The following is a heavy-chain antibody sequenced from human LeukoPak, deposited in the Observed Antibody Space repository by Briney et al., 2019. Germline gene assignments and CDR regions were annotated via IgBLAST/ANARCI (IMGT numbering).Heavy chain of an antibody. V-gene: IGHV4-4*07. CDR3: ASSSNSAYRSDAFDI. D-gene: IGHD6-6*01. CDR1: GGSISSYY. J-gene: IGHJ3*02. Sequence: SETLSLTCTVSGGSISSYYWSWIRQPAGKGLEWIGRIYTSGSTNYNPSLKSRVTMSVDTSKNQFSLKLSSVTAADTAVYYCASSSNSAYRSDAFDIWGQGTMVTVSS. CDR2: IYTSGST.